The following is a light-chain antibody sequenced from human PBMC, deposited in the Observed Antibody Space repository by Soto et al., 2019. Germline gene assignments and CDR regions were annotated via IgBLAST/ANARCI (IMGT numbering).Light chain of an antibody. J-gene: IGLJ2*01. Sequence: QAVVTQEPSLTVSPGGTVTLTCGSSTGSVTSAHYPYWFQQKPGQAPRTLIFDTTKKHSWTPARFSGSLLGGKAALTLSGAQPDDEADYYCLLSHSGARPVEFGGGTKVTVL. CDR2: DTT. CDR1: TGSVTSAHY. CDR3: LLSHSGARPVE. V-gene: IGLV7-46*01.